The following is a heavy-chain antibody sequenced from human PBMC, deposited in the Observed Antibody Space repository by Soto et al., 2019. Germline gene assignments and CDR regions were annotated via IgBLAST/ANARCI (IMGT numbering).Heavy chain of an antibody. V-gene: IGHV4-59*01. CDR1: GDSIRSYY. Sequence: PSETLSLTCTVSGDSIRSYYWSWIRQPPGKGLEWIGYIYYSGYTSYNPSLKSRVTISVDTSKNQFSLKLNSVTAADTAVYYCARCFSGNYPRRPEEQYYFHSSDQGTLGTVSS. CDR2: IYYSGYT. CDR3: ARCFSGNYPRRPEEQYYFHS. D-gene: IGHD1-26*01. J-gene: IGHJ4*02.